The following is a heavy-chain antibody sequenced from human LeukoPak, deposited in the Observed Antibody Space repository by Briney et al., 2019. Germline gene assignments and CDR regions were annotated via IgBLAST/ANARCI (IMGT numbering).Heavy chain of an antibody. J-gene: IGHJ5*02. V-gene: IGHV1-69*05. Sequence: SVKVSCKASGGTFSSYAISWVRQAPGQGLEWMGGIIPIFGTANYAQKFQGRVTITTDESTSTAYMELSSLRSEDTAVYYCARILMLDLYNWFDPWGQGTLVTVSS. CDR1: GGTFSSYA. CDR2: IIPIFGTA. CDR3: ARILMLDLYNWFDP. D-gene: IGHD2-8*01.